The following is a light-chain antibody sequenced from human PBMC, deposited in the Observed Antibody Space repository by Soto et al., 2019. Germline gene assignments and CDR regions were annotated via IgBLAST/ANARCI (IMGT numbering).Light chain of an antibody. CDR1: HSDVWSYNL. CDR2: EVS. V-gene: IGLV2-23*02. J-gene: IGLJ1*01. Sequence: QSALTQPASVSGSPGQSITISCTGTHSDVWSYNLVSWYQQHPGKAPKVIIYEVSERPSGVSDRFSGSKSGNTASLMISGLQAEDKADYYCCSYAGSTTQTYVFGSGTTVTVL. CDR3: CSYAGSTTQTYV.